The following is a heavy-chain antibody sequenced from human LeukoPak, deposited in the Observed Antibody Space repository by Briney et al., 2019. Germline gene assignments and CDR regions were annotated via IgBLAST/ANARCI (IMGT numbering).Heavy chain of an antibody. CDR2: ISSSSSYI. CDR1: GFTFSNYA. V-gene: IGHV3-21*01. D-gene: IGHD6-6*01. CDR3: ARDLSSSAGKGDYFDY. Sequence: GGSLRLSCAASGFTFSNYAMNWVRQAPGKGLEWVSSISSSSSYIYYADSVKGRFTISRDNAKNSLYLQMNSLRAEDTAVYYCARDLSSSAGKGDYFDYWGQGTLVTVSS. J-gene: IGHJ4*02.